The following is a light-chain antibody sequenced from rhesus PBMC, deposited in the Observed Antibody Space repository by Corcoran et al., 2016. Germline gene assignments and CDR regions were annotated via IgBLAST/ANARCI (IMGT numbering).Light chain of an antibody. CDR3: LQYSGSPYS. CDR2: KAA. CDR1: QSINNR. V-gene: IGKV1-22*01. J-gene: IGKJ2*01. Sequence: DIQMTQSPSSLSASVGDTVTITCRASQSINNRLDWHQQKPGKAPRLLIYKAANLQGGVPSRFSGSGAWTDFTLTISGLQPGDFATYYCLQYSGSPYSFGQGTKVEIK.